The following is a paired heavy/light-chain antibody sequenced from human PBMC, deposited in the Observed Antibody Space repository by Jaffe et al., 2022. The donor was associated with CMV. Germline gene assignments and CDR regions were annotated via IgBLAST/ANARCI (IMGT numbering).Heavy chain of an antibody. V-gene: IGHV4-59*12. CDR1: GGSISTYY. CDR3: AREDGDLFDY. Sequence: QVHLQESGPRLVKPSETLSLTCTVSGGSISTYYWTWIRQPPGKRLELLGYIYYSGTTNYNPSLKSRVSMSVDTSKNQFSLNLTSVTAADTAVYYCAREDGDLFDYWGRGILVTVSS. J-gene: IGHJ4*02. CDR2: IYYSGTT. D-gene: IGHD4-17*01.
Light chain of an antibody. CDR2: AAS. J-gene: IGKJ2*01. CDR3: QQSDTTPRT. CDR1: QNIENF. V-gene: IGKV1-39*01. Sequence: DIQMTQSPSSLSASVGDRVTITCRASQNIENFLNWYQQKAGEAPRLLIYAASSLRSGVPSRFSGSGSGTDFTLTINSLRPEDFATYFCQQSDTTPRTFGQGTKLEIK.